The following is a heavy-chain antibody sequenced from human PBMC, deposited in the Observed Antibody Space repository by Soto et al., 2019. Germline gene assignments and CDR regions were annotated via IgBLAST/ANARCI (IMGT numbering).Heavy chain of an antibody. D-gene: IGHD3-3*01. CDR2: ISAYNGNT. Sequence: GASVKVSCKASGYTFTSYGISLVRQAPGQGLEWMGWISAYNGNTNYAQKLQGRVTMTTDTSTSTAYMELRSLRSDDTAVYYCARDVYDFWSGYQNWFDPWGQGTLVTVSS. V-gene: IGHV1-18*01. CDR3: ARDVYDFWSGYQNWFDP. CDR1: GYTFTSYG. J-gene: IGHJ5*02.